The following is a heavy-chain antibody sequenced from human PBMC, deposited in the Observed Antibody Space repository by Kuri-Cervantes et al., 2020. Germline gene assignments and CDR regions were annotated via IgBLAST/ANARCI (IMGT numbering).Heavy chain of an antibody. J-gene: IGHJ4*02. D-gene: IGHD6-13*01. CDR2: ISSSSSTI. V-gene: IGHV3-48*01. Sequence: GRSLRLSCAASGFTFSSYSMNWVRQAPGKGLEWVSYISSSSSTIYYADSVKGRFTISRDNAKNSLYLQMINLRAEDTAVYYCARDRRITAAADYYFDYWGQGTLVTVSS. CDR3: ARDRRITAAADYYFDY. CDR1: GFTFSSYS.